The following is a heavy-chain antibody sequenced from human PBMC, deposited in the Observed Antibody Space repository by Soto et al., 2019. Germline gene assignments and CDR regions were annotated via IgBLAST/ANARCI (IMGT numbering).Heavy chain of an antibody. CDR2: IIPIFGTA. V-gene: IGHV1-69*06. CDR3: ARATKTTVYYYYGMDV. J-gene: IGHJ6*02. Sequence: ASVKVSCKASGGTFSSYAISWVRQAPGQGLEWMGGIIPIFGTANYAQKFQGRVTITADKSTSTAYMELSSLRSEDTAVYYCARATKTTVYYYYGMDVWGQGTTVTVSS. CDR1: GGTFSSYA. D-gene: IGHD4-4*01.